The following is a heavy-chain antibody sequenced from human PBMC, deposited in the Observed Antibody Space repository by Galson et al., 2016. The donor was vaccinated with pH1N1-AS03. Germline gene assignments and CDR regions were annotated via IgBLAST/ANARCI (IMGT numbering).Heavy chain of an antibody. D-gene: IGHD2-2*01. Sequence: TLSLTCTVSGASIVNSSPYWNWIRQHPGKGLEWIGLIYDSGNTFYNPSLKSRVSISVDTSKNQFSLKLNSVTAADTAVYYCASVSLAYCSSTSCFRFDPWGQGTLVTVSS. CDR2: IYDSGNT. CDR1: GASIVNSSPY. CDR3: ASVSLAYCSSTSCFRFDP. J-gene: IGHJ5*02. V-gene: IGHV4-31*03.